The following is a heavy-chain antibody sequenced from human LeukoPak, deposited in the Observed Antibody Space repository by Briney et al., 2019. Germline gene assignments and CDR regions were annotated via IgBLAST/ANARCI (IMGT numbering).Heavy chain of an antibody. CDR1: GFTFSNAW. V-gene: IGHV3-15*01. CDR2: IKSKTDGGTT. J-gene: IGHJ5*02. CDR3: TTDLGIAVAGRWFDP. D-gene: IGHD6-19*01. Sequence: GGSLRLSCAASGFTFSNAWMSWVRQAPGKGLEWVGRIKSKTDGGTTDYAAPVKGRFTISRDDSKNTLYLQMNSLKTEDTAVYYCTTDLGIAVAGRWFDPWGQGTLVTVSS.